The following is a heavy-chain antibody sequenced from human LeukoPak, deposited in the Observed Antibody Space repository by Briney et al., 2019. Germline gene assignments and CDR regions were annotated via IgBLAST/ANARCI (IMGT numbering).Heavy chain of an antibody. CDR1: GYTFTSYD. CDR3: ARRALLWFGDNYYYYYMDV. J-gene: IGHJ6*03. D-gene: IGHD3-10*01. V-gene: IGHV1-8*01. Sequence: ASVKVSCKASGYTFTSYDINWVRQATGQGLEWMGWMNPNSGNTGYAQKFQGRVTMTRNTSISTAYMELSSLRSEDTAVYYCARRALLWFGDNYYYYYMDVWGKGTTVTVSS. CDR2: MNPNSGNT.